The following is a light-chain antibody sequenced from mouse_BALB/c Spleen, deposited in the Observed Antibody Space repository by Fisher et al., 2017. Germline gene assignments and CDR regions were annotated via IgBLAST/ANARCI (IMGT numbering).Light chain of an antibody. CDR1: QSLLDSDGKTY. V-gene: IGKV1-135*01. Sequence: VLTQSPLTLSVTIGQPASISCKSSQSLLDSDGKTYLNWLLQRPGQSPKRLIYLVSKLDSGVPDRFTGSGSGTDFTLKISRVEAEDLGVYFCSQSTHVYTFGGGTKLEIK. CDR3: SQSTHVYT. CDR2: LVS. J-gene: IGKJ2*01.